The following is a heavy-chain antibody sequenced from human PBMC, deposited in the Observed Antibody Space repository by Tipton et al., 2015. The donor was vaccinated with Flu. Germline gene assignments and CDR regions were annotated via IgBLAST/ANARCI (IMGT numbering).Heavy chain of an antibody. D-gene: IGHD3-22*01. CDR3: TTERYFDASGYYFPFGY. J-gene: IGHJ4*02. CDR2: IKSTTDGGTT. Sequence: SLRLSCAASGFTLSNAYMTWVRQAPGRGLEWVGRIKSTTDGGTTDYAAPVNGRFTISRDDSKNTLYLQMNTLKPEDTAVYYCTTERYFDASGYYFPFGYWGQGTLVTVSS. CDR1: GFTLSNAY. V-gene: IGHV3-15*01.